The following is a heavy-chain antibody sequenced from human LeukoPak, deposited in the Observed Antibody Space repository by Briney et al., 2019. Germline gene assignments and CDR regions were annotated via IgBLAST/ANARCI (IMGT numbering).Heavy chain of an antibody. CDR2: ISSSSSYI. Sequence: GGSLRLTCAASGFTFSSYSMNWVRQAPGKGLEWVSSISSSSSYIYYADSVKGRFTISRDNAKNSLYLQMNSLRAEDTAVYYCARDNYSNYGFGYYYYYMDVWGKGTTVTVSS. CDR1: GFTFSSYS. D-gene: IGHD4-11*01. CDR3: ARDNYSNYGFGYYYYYMDV. J-gene: IGHJ6*03. V-gene: IGHV3-21*01.